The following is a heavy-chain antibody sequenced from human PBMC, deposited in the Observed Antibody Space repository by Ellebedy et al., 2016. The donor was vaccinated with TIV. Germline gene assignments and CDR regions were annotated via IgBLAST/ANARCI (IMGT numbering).Heavy chain of an antibody. V-gene: IGHV3-30*04. CDR1: GFVFSSYT. CDR3: ARDPYSSGWSAIGYFDL. D-gene: IGHD6-19*01. Sequence: GESLKISCAASGFVFSSYTMWWVRQTPGKGLEWVAVTSFDGKNKHYADPVKGRFTISSDNSQNTLYLHMHSLRDEDTAVYYCARDPYSSGWSAIGYFDLWGQGALVTVSS. J-gene: IGHJ4*02. CDR2: TSFDGKNK.